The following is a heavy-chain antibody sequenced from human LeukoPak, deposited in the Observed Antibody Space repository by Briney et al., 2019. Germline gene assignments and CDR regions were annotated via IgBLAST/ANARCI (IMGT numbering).Heavy chain of an antibody. Sequence: SVKVSCKASGYTFTSYGISWVRQAPGQGLEWMGRIIPILGIANYAQKFQGGVTITADKSTSTAYMELSSLRSEDTAVYYCARERGVVPAAQFDPWGQGTLVTVSS. J-gene: IGHJ5*02. CDR3: ARERGVVPAAQFDP. CDR1: GYTFTSYG. D-gene: IGHD2-2*01. V-gene: IGHV1-69*04. CDR2: IIPILGIA.